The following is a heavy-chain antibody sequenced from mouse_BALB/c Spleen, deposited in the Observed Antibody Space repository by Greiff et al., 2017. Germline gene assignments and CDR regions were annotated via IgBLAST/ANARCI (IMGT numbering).Heavy chain of an antibody. Sequence: QVQLQQSGAELVKPGASVKLSCKASGYTFTSYYMYWVKQRPGQGLEWIGEINPSNGGTNFNEKFKSKATLSVDKSSSTAYMQLSSLTSEDSAVYYGTRGDSGDYGGQGTTLTVSS. J-gene: IGHJ2*01. D-gene: IGHD3-1*01. CDR1: GYTFTSYY. CDR3: TRGDSGDY. CDR2: INPSNGGT. V-gene: IGHV1S81*02.